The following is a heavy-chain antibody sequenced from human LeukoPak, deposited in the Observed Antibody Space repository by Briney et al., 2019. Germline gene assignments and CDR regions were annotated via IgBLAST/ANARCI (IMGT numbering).Heavy chain of an antibody. CDR2: IYPRGSS. V-gene: IGHV4-39*07. Sequence: PSETLSLTCTVSGGSITSSSYYWSWIRQPPGQGIGWIGSIYPRGSSYYNPSLKSRVTISIDTSKNLFSLKMTSVTAADTPVYYCARPGYSSSWYWNYWGQGTLVTVSS. CDR3: ARPGYSSSWYWNY. D-gene: IGHD6-13*01. CDR1: GGSITSSSYY. J-gene: IGHJ4*02.